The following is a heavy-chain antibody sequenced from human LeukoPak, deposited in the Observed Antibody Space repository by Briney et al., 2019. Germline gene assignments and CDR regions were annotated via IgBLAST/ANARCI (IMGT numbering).Heavy chain of an antibody. V-gene: IGHV3-23*01. CDR3: AKAPVTTCSGAYCYPFDY. CDR1: GFTFSSYA. D-gene: IGHD2-15*01. Sequence: PGGSLRLSCAASGFTFSSYAMSWVRQGPGKGLEWVSAISVSGNTYHADSVKGRFTISRDSYKNTLYLQMNSLRAEDAAVYYCAKAPVTTCSGAYCYPFDYWGQGTLVTVSS. CDR2: ISVSGNT. J-gene: IGHJ4*02.